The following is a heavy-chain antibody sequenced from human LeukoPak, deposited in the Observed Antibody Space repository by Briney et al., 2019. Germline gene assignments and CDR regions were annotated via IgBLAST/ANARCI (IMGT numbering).Heavy chain of an antibody. D-gene: IGHD3-16*01. Sequence: PGGSLRLSCAASGFTFSSYWMNWARQAPGKGLEWVASINHNGNVNYYVDSVKGRFTISRDNAKNSLYLQMSNLRAEDTAVYFCAGGGGLDVWGQGATVTVPS. CDR3: AGGGGLDV. CDR2: INHNGNVN. CDR1: GFTFSSYW. J-gene: IGHJ6*02. V-gene: IGHV3-7*03.